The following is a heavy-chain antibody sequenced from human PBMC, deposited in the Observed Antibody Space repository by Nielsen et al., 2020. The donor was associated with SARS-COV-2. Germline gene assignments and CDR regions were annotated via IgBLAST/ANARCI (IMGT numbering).Heavy chain of an antibody. CDR2: ISWNSGSI. CDR3: SRDPRILDY. CDR1: GFTFDDYA. J-gene: IGHJ4*02. Sequence: GGSLRLSCAASGFTFDDYAMHWVRQAPGKGLEWVSGISWNSGSIGYADSVKGRFTISRDNTKNSLYLQMNILRAEDTAVYYCSRDPRILDYWGQGTLVTVSS. V-gene: IGHV3-9*01.